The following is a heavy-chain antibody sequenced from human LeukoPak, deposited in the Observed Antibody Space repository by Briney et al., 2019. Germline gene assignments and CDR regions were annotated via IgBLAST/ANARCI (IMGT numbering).Heavy chain of an antibody. Sequence: GASAKVSCKASGYTFTGYYMHWVRQAPGQGLEWMGWINPNSGGTNYAQKFPGRVTMTRDTSISTVYMELSRLRSDDTAVYYCARGEYSSSRLDPWGQGTLVTVPS. D-gene: IGHD6-13*01. CDR2: INPNSGGT. V-gene: IGHV1-2*02. CDR3: ARGEYSSSRLDP. CDR1: GYTFTGYY. J-gene: IGHJ5*02.